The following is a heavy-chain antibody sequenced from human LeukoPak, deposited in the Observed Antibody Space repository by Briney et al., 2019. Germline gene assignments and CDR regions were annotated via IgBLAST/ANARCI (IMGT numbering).Heavy chain of an antibody. V-gene: IGHV4-61*01. CDR2: IYYSGET. Sequence: PSETLSLTCTVSGGSISSGSYYWSWIRQPPGKGLECIGYIYYSGETNYNPSLKSRVTISVDTSKNQFSLKLRSVTAADTAVYYCARGGDYLFDYWGQGTLVTVSS. CDR3: ARGGDYLFDY. J-gene: IGHJ4*02. D-gene: IGHD4-17*01. CDR1: GGSISSGSYY.